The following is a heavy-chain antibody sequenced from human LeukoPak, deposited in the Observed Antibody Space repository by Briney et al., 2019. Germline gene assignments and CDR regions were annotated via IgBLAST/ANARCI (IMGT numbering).Heavy chain of an antibody. V-gene: IGHV1-18*01. J-gene: IGHJ6*02. D-gene: IGHD3-10*01. Sequence: ASVKVSCKASGYTFTSYGISWVRQAPGQGLEWMGWISAYNGNTNYAQKLQGRVTMTTDTSTSTAYMELRSLRSEDTAVYYCARYGSGSYYYYYYGMDVWGQGTLVTVSS. CDR3: ARYGSGSYYYYYYGMDV. CDR1: GYTFTSYG. CDR2: ISAYNGNT.